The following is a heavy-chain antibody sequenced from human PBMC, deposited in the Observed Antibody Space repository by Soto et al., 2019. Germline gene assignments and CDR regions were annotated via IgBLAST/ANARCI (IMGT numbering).Heavy chain of an antibody. CDR2: IWYDGSNK. J-gene: IGHJ6*02. V-gene: IGHV3-33*01. Sequence: QVQLVESGGGVVQPGRSLRLSCAASGFTFSSYGMHWVRQAPGKGLEWVAVIWYDGSNKYYADSVKGRFTISRDNSKNALYLQMNSLRAEDTAVYYCARDLLSFNSYGHNPPTYQYYYYYGMDVWGQGTTVTVSS. CDR1: GFTFSSYG. D-gene: IGHD5-18*01. CDR3: ARDLLSFNSYGHNPPTYQYYYYYGMDV.